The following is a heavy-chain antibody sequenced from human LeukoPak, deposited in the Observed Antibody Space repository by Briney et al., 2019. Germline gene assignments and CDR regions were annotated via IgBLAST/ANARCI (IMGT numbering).Heavy chain of an antibody. D-gene: IGHD5-12*01. Sequence: ASVKVSCKASGYTFISYYMHWVRQAPGQGLGWMGIINPRGGSTTYAQKFQGRVTMTRDTSTSTVYMELNSLRAEDTAVYYCARDHGSGYDGSVYYYGMDVWGQGTTVTVSS. J-gene: IGHJ6*02. CDR3: ARDHGSGYDGSVYYYGMDV. CDR1: GYTFISYY. CDR2: INPRGGST. V-gene: IGHV1-46*01.